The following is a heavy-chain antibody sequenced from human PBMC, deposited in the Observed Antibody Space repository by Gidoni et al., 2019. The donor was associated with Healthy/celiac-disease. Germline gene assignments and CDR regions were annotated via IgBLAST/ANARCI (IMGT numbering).Heavy chain of an antibody. CDR2: IYPGDSDT. D-gene: IGHD6-19*01. V-gene: IGHV5-51*01. CDR1: GYRFTSYW. Sequence: EVQLVQSGAAANKPGVSLKTSRKGSGYRFTSYWIGWVRQMPGKGLEWMGIIYPGDSDTRYSPSFQGQVSISADKSISTAYLQWSSLKASDTAMYYCAGAVAGYGDAFDIWGQGTMVTVSS. CDR3: AGAVAGYGDAFDI. J-gene: IGHJ3*02.